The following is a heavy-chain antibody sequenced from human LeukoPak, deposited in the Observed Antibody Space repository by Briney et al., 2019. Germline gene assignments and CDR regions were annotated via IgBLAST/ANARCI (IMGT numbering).Heavy chain of an antibody. CDR1: GGSFSGYY. V-gene: IGHV4-34*01. D-gene: IGHD5-12*01. J-gene: IGHJ4*02. Sequence: PSETLSLTCAVYGGSFSGYYWSWIRQPPGKGLEWIGEINHSGSTNYNPSLKSRVTISVDTSKNQFSLKLSSVTAADTAVYYCARGGGYDYGGFDYWGQGTLVTVSS. CDR2: INHSGST. CDR3: ARGGGYDYGGFDY.